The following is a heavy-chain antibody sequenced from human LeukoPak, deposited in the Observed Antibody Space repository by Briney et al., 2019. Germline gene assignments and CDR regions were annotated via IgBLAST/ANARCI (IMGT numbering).Heavy chain of an antibody. CDR3: ARPRGELRDDAFDI. V-gene: IGHV4-59*01. Sequence: TPSETLSLTCTVSGVSISSYYWSWIRQPPGKGLEWIGYIYYSGSTNYNPSLKSRVTISVDTSKNQFSLKLSSVTAADTAVYYCARPRGELRDDAFDIWGQGTMVTVSS. CDR1: GVSISSYY. CDR2: IYYSGST. J-gene: IGHJ3*02. D-gene: IGHD5-24*01.